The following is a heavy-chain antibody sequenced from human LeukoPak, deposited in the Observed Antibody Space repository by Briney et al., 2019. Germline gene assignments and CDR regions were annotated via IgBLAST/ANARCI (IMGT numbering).Heavy chain of an antibody. J-gene: IGHJ5*02. CDR1: GFTFSDYY. D-gene: IGHD3-10*01. CDR2: ISNSSSYT. V-gene: IGHV3-11*06. CDR3: ARFITMVRGVIPENWFDP. Sequence: GGSLRLSCAASGFTFSDYYMSWIRQAPGKGLEWVSYISNSSSYTNYADSVKGRFTISRDNAKNSLYLQMNSLRAEDTAVYYCARFITMVRGVIPENWFDPWGQGTLVTVSS.